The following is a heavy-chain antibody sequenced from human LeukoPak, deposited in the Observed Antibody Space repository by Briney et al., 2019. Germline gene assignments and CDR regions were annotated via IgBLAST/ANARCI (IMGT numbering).Heavy chain of an antibody. CDR2: INPSGGST. V-gene: IGHV1-46*01. D-gene: IGHD1-26*01. CDR1: GYTFTNYH. J-gene: IGHJ4*02. Sequence: ASVKVSCKASGYTFTNYHMHWVRQAPGQGLEWMGIINPSGGSTNYAQKFQGRVTITADKSTSTVYMELSSLRSEDTAVYYCARESSGTYFLDYFDYWGQGTLVTVSS. CDR3: ARESSGTYFLDYFDY.